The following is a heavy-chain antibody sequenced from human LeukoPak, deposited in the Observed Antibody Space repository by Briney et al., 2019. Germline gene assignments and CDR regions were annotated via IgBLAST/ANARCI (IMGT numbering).Heavy chain of an antibody. V-gene: IGHV1-18*01. CDR2: ISAYNGYT. CDR3: AREEALGYCSSTSCYTDY. Sequence: ASVKVSCKASGYTFTSYGISWVRQAPGQGLEWMGWISAYNGYTNYAQKLQGRVTMTTDTSTSTAYMELRSLRSDDTAVYYCAREEALGYCSSTSCYTDYWGQGTLVTVSS. CDR1: GYTFTSYG. D-gene: IGHD2-2*02. J-gene: IGHJ4*02.